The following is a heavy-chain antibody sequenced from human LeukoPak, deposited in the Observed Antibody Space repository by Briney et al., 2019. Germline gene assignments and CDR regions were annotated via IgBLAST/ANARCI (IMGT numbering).Heavy chain of an antibody. D-gene: IGHD6-13*01. J-gene: IGHJ6*03. CDR2: IYYSGST. Sequence: SETLSLTCTVSGDSISSSSSYWGWIRQPPGKGLEWIGSIYYSGSTYYNTSLKSRVTMSVDTSKNQFSLKLSSVTAADTAVYYCARMGTSSSSWYRPPHYYYYMDVWGKGTTVTISS. CDR1: GDSISSSSSY. V-gene: IGHV4-39*07. CDR3: ARMGTSSSSWYRPPHYYYYMDV.